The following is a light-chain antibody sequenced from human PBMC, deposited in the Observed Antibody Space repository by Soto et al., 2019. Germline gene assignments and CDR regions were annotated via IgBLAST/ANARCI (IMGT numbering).Light chain of an antibody. Sequence: QSALTQPPSVSGAPGQRVTISCAGSSSNIGAGYAVHWYQQLPGTAPKLLIFGNNNRPSGVPDRFSGSRSDSSASLAITGLQADDEADYFCQSYDSSLSAWVFGGGTQLTVL. CDR2: GNN. CDR3: QSYDSSLSAWV. CDR1: SSNIGAGYA. V-gene: IGLV1-40*01. J-gene: IGLJ3*02.